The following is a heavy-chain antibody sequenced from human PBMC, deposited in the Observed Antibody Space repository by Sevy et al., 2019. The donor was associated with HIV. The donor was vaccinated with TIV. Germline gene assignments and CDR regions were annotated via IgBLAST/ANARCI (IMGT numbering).Heavy chain of an antibody. J-gene: IGHJ2*01. Sequence: GGSLRLSCAASGFTFSSYAMSWVRQAPGKGLEWVSAISGSGGSTYYADSVKGRFTISRDKSKKTLYLQMNSQRADDTAVYYCAKGPEDYDFWSGYYDWYFDLWGRGTLVTVSS. D-gene: IGHD3-3*01. CDR1: GFTFSSYA. V-gene: IGHV3-23*01. CDR2: ISGSGGST. CDR3: AKGPEDYDFWSGYYDWYFDL.